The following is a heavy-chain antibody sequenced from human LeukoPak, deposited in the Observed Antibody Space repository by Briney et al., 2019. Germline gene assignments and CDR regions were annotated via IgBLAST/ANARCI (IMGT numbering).Heavy chain of an antibody. CDR1: GGSISSYY. V-gene: IGHV4-59*08. Sequence: PSETLSLTCTVSGGSISSYYWSWIQQPPGKGLEWIGYIYYSGSTNYNPSLKSRVTISVDTSKNQFSLKLSSVTAADTAVYYCARQGLGSSWTGWFDPWGQGTLVTVSS. J-gene: IGHJ5*02. D-gene: IGHD6-13*01. CDR3: ARQGLGSSWTGWFDP. CDR2: IYYSGST.